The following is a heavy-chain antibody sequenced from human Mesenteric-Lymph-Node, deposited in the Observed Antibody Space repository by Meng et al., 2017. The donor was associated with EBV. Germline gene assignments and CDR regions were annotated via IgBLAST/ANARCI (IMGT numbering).Heavy chain of an antibody. CDR3: ARDWGYDSSGFEY. V-gene: IGHV3-33*01. CDR2: IWYDGSNK. D-gene: IGHD3-22*01. Sequence: QVQLVESGXXXXXPXRSXRLSCAASGFTFSSYGMHWVRQAPGKGLEWVAVIWYDGSNKYYADSVKGRFTISRDNSKNTLYLQMNSLRAEDTAVYYCARDWGYDSSGFEYWGQGTLFTVSS. CDR1: GFTFSSYG. J-gene: IGHJ4*02.